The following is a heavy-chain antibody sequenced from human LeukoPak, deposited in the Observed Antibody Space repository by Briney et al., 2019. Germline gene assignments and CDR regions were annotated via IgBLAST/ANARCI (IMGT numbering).Heavy chain of an antibody. J-gene: IGHJ6*02. Sequence: ASVKVSCKAPDDIFSRYGISWIRQAPGQGLEWMGWMNPNSGNTGYAQKFQGRVTMTRNTSISTAYMELSSLRSEDTAVYYCARPGGTTVTTFFSRHLLYGMDVWGQGTTVTVSS. D-gene: IGHD4-17*01. V-gene: IGHV1-8*01. CDR1: DDIFSRYG. CDR2: MNPNSGNT. CDR3: ARPGGTTVTTFFSRHLLYGMDV.